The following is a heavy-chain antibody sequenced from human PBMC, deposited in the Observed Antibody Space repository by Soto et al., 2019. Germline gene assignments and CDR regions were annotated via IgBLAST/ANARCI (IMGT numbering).Heavy chain of an antibody. J-gene: IGHJ6*02. V-gene: IGHV1-69*12. Sequence: QVQLVQSGAEVKKPGSSVKVSCKASGGTFSSYAISWVRQAPGQGLEWMGGIIPIFGTADYAQKFQGRVTINADESTSTAYMELSSLRSADTAVYYCARHPGRPYYYYGMDVWGQGTTVTVSS. CDR1: GGTFSSYA. CDR2: IIPIFGTA. D-gene: IGHD2-15*01. CDR3: ARHPGRPYYYYGMDV.